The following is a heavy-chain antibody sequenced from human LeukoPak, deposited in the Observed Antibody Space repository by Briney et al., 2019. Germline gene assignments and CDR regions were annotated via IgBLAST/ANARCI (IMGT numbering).Heavy chain of an antibody. CDR2: ISGSGGST. CDR3: AKLSNYYGSGRGAFDI. J-gene: IGHJ3*02. D-gene: IGHD3-10*01. Sequence: GGSLRLSCAASGFTFSSYAMSWIRQAPGKGLEWVSAISGSGGSTYYADSVKGRFTISRDNSKNTLYLQMNSLRAEDTAVYYCAKLSNYYGSGRGAFDIWGQGTMVTVSS. CDR1: GFTFSSYA. V-gene: IGHV3-23*01.